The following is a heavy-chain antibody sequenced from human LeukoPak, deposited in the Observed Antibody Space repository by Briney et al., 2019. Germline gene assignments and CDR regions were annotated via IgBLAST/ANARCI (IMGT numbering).Heavy chain of an antibody. V-gene: IGHV3-33*01. CDR1: GSTFSAYG. J-gene: IGHJ4*02. D-gene: IGHD1-1*01. CDR3: ARVREQLEWYFYY. Sequence: GGSLRLSCAASGSTFSAYGMHWVRQAPGKGLEWVAAAWYDGSKGYYADSVKGRFTISRDNSKDTLDLQMNSLRAEDTAVYYCARVREQLEWYFYYWGQGTLVTVSS. CDR2: AWYDGSKG.